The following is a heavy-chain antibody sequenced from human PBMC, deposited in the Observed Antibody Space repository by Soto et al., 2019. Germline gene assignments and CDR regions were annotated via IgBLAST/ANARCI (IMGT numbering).Heavy chain of an antibody. Sequence: SGPTLVNPTQTLTLTCTFSGFSFSSSGVAVGWVRQPPGKALEWLAIIYWNDNEHYSPSLQSRLAITKDTSKNQVTLTMTNMDLVDTATYYCVHRRHLASRCWFDPWGQGTLVTVSS. CDR3: VHRRHLASRCWFDP. D-gene: IGHD3-3*02. CDR2: IYWNDNE. CDR1: GFSFSSSGVA. J-gene: IGHJ5*01. V-gene: IGHV2-5*01.